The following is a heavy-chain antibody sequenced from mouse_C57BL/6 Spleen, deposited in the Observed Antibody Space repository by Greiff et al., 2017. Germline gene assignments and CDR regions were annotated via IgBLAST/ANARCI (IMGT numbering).Heavy chain of an antibody. CDR2: ISSGGSYT. CDR3: ARQGSSGSYYYAMDY. Sequence: VQLQQSGGDLVKPGGSLKLSCAASGFTFSSYGMSWVRQTPDKRLEWVATISSGGSYTYYPASVKGRFTISRDNAKNTLYLQMSSLKSEDTAMYYCARQGSSGSYYYAMDYWGQGTSVTVSS. V-gene: IGHV5-6*01. CDR1: GFTFSSYG. D-gene: IGHD3-2*02. J-gene: IGHJ4*01.